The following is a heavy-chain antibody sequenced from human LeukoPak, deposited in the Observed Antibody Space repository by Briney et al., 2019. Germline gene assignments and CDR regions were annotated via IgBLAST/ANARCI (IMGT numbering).Heavy chain of an antibody. CDR3: ERVGWLRSFAFDI. D-gene: IGHD5-12*01. CDR1: AFTVSSNY. V-gene: IGHV3-66*01. J-gene: IGHJ3*02. Sequence: GGSLRLSCATSAFTVSSNYMSWVRQAPGKGLEWVSIIYSGGSTYYADSVKGRFTISRDNSKNTLYLQMNSLRAEDTAVYYCERVGWLRSFAFDIWGQGTMVTVSS. CDR2: IYSGGST.